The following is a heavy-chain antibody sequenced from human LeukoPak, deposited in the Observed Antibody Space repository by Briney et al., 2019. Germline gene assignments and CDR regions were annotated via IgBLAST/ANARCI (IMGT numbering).Heavy chain of an antibody. CDR1: GDFIRGYW. Sequence: PSETLSLTCDVSGDFIRGYWWGWVRQPTGNGLERIGRIYATGSTKFNPSLKSQLTMSMDTSTNQSSLTLSLKLTSVTAADTAVYFCARQGYTASYYFLDFWSQGTLVTVSP. J-gene: IGHJ4*02. D-gene: IGHD1-26*01. V-gene: IGHV4-4*07. CDR3: ARQGYTASYYFLDF. CDR2: IYATGST.